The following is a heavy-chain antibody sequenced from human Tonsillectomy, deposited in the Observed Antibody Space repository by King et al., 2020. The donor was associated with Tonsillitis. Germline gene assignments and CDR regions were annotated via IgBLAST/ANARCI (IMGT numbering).Heavy chain of an antibody. CDR2: ISWNSGSI. D-gene: IGHD6-19*01. CDR3: AKDGLSGGWYHADYLQH. CDR1: GFTFDDYA. V-gene: IGHV3-9*01. J-gene: IGHJ1*01. Sequence: EVQLVESGGGLVQPGRSLRLSCAASGFTFDDYAMHWVRQAPGKGLEWVSGISWNSGSIGYADSVKGRFTISRDNAKNSLYLQMNSLRAEDTALYYCAKDGLSGGWYHADYLQHWGQGTLVTVSS.